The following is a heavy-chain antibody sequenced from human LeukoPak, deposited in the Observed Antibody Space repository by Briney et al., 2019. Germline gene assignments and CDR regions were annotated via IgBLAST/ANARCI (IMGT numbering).Heavy chain of an antibody. D-gene: IGHD3-3*01. CDR3: TRAAISGVVISYFDC. Sequence: ASVKVSCKASGYTFTGYYMHWVRQAPGQGLEWMGWINPNSGGTNYAQKFQGRVTMTRDTSISTTYMELSRLRSDDTAVYYCTRAAISGVVISYFDCWGQGTLDTVSS. J-gene: IGHJ4*02. CDR2: INPNSGGT. V-gene: IGHV1-2*02. CDR1: GYTFTGYY.